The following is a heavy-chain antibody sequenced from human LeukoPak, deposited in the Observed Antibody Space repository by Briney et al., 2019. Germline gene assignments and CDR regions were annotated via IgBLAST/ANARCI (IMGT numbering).Heavy chain of an antibody. CDR2: INPSAGST. J-gene: IGHJ6*02. V-gene: IGHV1-46*01. CDR3: AGSLIAVAGVYYYGMDV. Sequence: ASVKVSCKASGYTFTNYYVHWVRQAPGQGLEWMGIINPSAGSTTYAQKFQGRVTMTRDTSTSTAYMELSSLRSEDTAVYYCAGSLIAVAGVYYYGMDVWGQGTTVTVSS. CDR1: GYTFTNYY. D-gene: IGHD6-19*01.